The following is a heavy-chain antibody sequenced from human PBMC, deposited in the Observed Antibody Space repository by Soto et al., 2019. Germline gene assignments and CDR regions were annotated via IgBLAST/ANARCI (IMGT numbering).Heavy chain of an antibody. Sequence: VASVKVSCKASGYTFTSYYMHWVRQAPGQGLEWMGIINPSGGSTSYAQKFQGRVTMTRDTSTSTVYMELSSLRSEDTAVYYCARDHDRLLWFGELLPPYGMDVWGQGTTVTVSS. V-gene: IGHV1-46*01. CDR2: INPSGGST. CDR3: ARDHDRLLWFGELLPPYGMDV. D-gene: IGHD3-10*01. CDR1: GYTFTSYY. J-gene: IGHJ6*02.